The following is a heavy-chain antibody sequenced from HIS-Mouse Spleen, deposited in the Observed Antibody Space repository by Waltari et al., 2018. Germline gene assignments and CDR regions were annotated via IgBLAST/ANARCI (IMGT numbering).Heavy chain of an antibody. D-gene: IGHD6-13*01. J-gene: IGHJ2*01. CDR2: IYYSGRT. CDR3: AREIPYSSSWYDWYFDL. Sequence: QLQLQESGPGLVKPSETLSLTCTVSGGSISSSSYYWGWLRHPPGKGREWVGSIYYSGRTYYNPSLKSRVTISVDTSKNQFSLKLSSVTAADTAVYYGAREIPYSSSWYDWYFDLWGRGTLVTVSS. V-gene: IGHV4-39*07. CDR1: GGSISSSSYY.